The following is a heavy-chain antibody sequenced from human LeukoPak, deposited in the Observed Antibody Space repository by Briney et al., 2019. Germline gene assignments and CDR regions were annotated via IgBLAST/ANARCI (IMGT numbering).Heavy chain of an antibody. CDR1: GFTFSSYE. J-gene: IGHJ3*02. D-gene: IGHD3-10*01. Sequence: GGSLRLSCAASGFTFSSYEMSWVRQAPGKGLEWVSYISSSGGSIYYADSVKGRFTISRDNAKNSLYLQMNSLRAEDTAVYYCARDNYYYASGSLVSDAFDIWGQGTMVTVSS. CDR2: ISSSGGSI. V-gene: IGHV3-48*03. CDR3: ARDNYYYASGSLVSDAFDI.